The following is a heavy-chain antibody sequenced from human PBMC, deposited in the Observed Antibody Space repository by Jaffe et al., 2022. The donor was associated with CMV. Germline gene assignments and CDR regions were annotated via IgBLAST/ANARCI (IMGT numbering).Heavy chain of an antibody. CDR2: ISGSGSST. CDR1: GFTFSSYA. V-gene: IGHV3-23*01. J-gene: IGHJ4*02. CDR3: AKDAHSILQYFVH. D-gene: IGHD2-15*01. Sequence: EVHLLESGGDLVQPGGSLRLSCAASGFTFSSYAMSWVRQAPGKGLEWVSSISGSGSSTYYTGSVKGRFTISRDNSKDTLYLHLNSLRTEDTAIYYCAKDAHSILQYFVHWGQGTLVTVSS.